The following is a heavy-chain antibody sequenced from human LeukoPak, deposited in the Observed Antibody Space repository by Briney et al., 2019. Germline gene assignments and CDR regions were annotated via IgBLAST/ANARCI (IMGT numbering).Heavy chain of an antibody. D-gene: IGHD6-13*01. CDR3: ARDAPSSSHFDY. V-gene: IGHV4-59*01. CDR2: IHYSGST. Sequence: SETLSLTCTVSGGSISSYYWSRIRQPPGKGLEWIGYIHYSGSTNYNPSLKSRVTISVDTSKNQFSLKLSSVTAADTAVYYCARDAPSSSHFDYWGQGTLVTVSS. CDR1: GGSISSYY. J-gene: IGHJ4*02.